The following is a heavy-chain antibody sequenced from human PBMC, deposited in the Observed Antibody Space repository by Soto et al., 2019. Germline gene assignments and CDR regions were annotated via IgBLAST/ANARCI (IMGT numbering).Heavy chain of an antibody. D-gene: IGHD2-2*01. J-gene: IGHJ5*02. CDR2: IRSKAYGGTT. V-gene: IGHV3-49*03. Sequence: GSLRLSCTASGFTFGDYTMNWFRQATGKGLEWVGFIRSKAYGGTTEYAASVKGRFTISRDDSTGIAYLQMNSLKTEDTAVYYCTRSRYCTSTSCYLWFDPWGQGTLVTVSS. CDR1: GFTFGDYT. CDR3: TRSRYCTSTSCYLWFDP.